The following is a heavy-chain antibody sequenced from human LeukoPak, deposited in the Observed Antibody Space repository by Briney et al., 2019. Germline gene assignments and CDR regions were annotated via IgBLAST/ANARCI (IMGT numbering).Heavy chain of an antibody. D-gene: IGHD3-22*01. CDR2: ISSSGSTM. CDR1: EFTFSSYA. Sequence: GGSLRLSCPASEFTFSSYAMSWVHQAPGKGLEWVSYISSSGSTMYYADSVKGRFTISRDNAKNSLYLQMNSLRAEDTAFYYCARESSGGYYFDVFDIWGQGTMVTVSS. V-gene: IGHV3-48*03. CDR3: ARESSGGYYFDVFDI. J-gene: IGHJ3*02.